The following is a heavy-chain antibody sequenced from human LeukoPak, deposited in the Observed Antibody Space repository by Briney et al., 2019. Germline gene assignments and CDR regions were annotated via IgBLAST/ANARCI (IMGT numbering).Heavy chain of an antibody. D-gene: IGHD6-19*01. CDR2: ISYDGSNK. CDR1: RFTFSSYA. CDR3: AGSVAGTIYFDY. J-gene: IGHJ4*02. Sequence: PGGSLRLSCAASRFTFSSYAMHWVRQAPGKGLEWVAVISYDGSNKYYADSVKGRFTISRDNSKNTLYLQMNSLRAEDTAVYYCAGSVAGTIYFDYWGQGTLVTVSS. V-gene: IGHV3-30-3*01.